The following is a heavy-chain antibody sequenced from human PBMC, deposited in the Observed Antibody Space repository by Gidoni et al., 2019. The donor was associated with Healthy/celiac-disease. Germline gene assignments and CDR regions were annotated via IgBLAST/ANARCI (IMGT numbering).Heavy chain of an antibody. CDR2: INHSGST. D-gene: IGHD6-19*01. V-gene: IGHV4-34*01. CDR1: GGSFSGYY. Sequence: QVQLQQWGAGLLKPSETLSLTCAVYGGSFSGYYWSWIRQPPGKGLEWIGEINHSGSTNYNPSLKSRVTISVDTSKNQFSLKLSSVTAADTAVYYCARGNIAVDAFDIWGQGTMVTVSS. J-gene: IGHJ3*02. CDR3: ARGNIAVDAFDI.